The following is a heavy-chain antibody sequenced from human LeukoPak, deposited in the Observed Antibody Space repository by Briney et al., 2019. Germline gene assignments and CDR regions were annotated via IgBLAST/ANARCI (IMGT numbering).Heavy chain of an antibody. V-gene: IGHV4-4*07. J-gene: IGHJ4*02. CDR2: IYSSGTT. D-gene: IGHD3-10*01. CDR3: ARDYRYGSGSFFVY. Sequence: PSETLSLTCTVSGGSISSYYWSWIRQPAGKGLEWIGRIYSSGTTNYKPSLKSRLSMSVDTSKNQFSLKVTSVTAADTAVYYCARDYRYGSGSFFVYWGQGILVSVSS. CDR1: GGSISSYY.